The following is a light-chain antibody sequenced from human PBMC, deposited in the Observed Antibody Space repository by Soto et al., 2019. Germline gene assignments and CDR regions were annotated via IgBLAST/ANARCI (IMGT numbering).Light chain of an antibody. CDR2: EVT. Sequence: QSVLIQPPSASGSPGQSVTISCAGSSSDVGAYEYVSWYQQHPSKAPKLILYEVTKRPSGVPDRFSGSKSGNTASLTVSALQAEDEAAYYCSSYAGSTNFDVFGTGTKVTVL. CDR1: SSDVGAYEY. CDR3: SSYAGSTNFDV. V-gene: IGLV2-8*01. J-gene: IGLJ1*01.